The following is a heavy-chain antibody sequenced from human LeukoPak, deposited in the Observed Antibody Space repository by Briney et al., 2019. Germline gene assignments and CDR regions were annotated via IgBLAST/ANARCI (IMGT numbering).Heavy chain of an antibody. Sequence: GASVKVSCKVSGYTLTELSMHWVRQAPGKGLEWMGGFDPEDGETIYAQKLQGRVTMTEDTSTDTAYMELSSLRSEDTAVYYCATWAIYDSSGYYYPEVDYWGQGTLVTVSS. CDR2: FDPEDGET. J-gene: IGHJ4*02. CDR3: ATWAIYDSSGYYYPEVDY. CDR1: GYTLTELS. D-gene: IGHD3-22*01. V-gene: IGHV1-24*01.